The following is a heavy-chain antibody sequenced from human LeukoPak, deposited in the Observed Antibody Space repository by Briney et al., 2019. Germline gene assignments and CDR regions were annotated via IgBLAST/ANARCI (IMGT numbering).Heavy chain of an antibody. CDR1: GGSFSGYY. Sequence: PSETLSLTCAVYGGSFSGYYWSWIRQPPGKGLEWIGEINHSGSTNYNPSLKSRVTTSVDTSKNQFSLKLSSVTAADTAVYYCARGYKYYYDSSGYYDYWGQGTLVTVSS. J-gene: IGHJ4*02. V-gene: IGHV4-34*01. CDR3: ARGYKYYYDSSGYYDY. D-gene: IGHD3-22*01. CDR2: INHSGST.